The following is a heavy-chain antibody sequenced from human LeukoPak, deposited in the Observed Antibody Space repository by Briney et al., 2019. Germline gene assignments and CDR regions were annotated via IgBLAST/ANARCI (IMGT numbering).Heavy chain of an antibody. V-gene: IGHV3-48*04. CDR1: GFTFSSSA. D-gene: IGHD1-26*01. CDR2: ISSSSSTI. J-gene: IGHJ4*02. Sequence: GESLRLSCAASGFTFSSSAMSWVRQAPGKGLEWVSYISSSSSTIYYADSVKGRFTISRDNAKNSLYLQMNSLRAEDTAVYYCARGYSGSNYWGQGTLVTVSS. CDR3: ARGYSGSNY.